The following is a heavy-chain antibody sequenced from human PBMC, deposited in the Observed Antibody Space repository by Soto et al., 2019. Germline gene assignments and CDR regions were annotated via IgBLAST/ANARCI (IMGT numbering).Heavy chain of an antibody. Sequence: GASMKVSRKASGGTLRSYTISCVRQAPGQGLEWMGRIIPILGIANYAQKFQGRVTITADKSTSTAYMELSSLRSEDTAVYYCARSKRSDDDVLDYWGQGTLVTVSS. CDR3: ARSKRSDDDVLDY. CDR2: IIPILGIA. CDR1: GGTLRSYT. J-gene: IGHJ4*02. D-gene: IGHD3-16*01. V-gene: IGHV1-69*02.